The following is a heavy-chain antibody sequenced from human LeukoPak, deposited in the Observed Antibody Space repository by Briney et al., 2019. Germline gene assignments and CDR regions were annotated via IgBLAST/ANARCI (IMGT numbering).Heavy chain of an antibody. V-gene: IGHV3-33*01. D-gene: IGHD3-10*01. CDR1: GFTFSSYG. CDR3: ARGGGYYGSETYGIPSDY. Sequence: GGSLRLSCAASGFTFSSYGMHWVRQAPGKGLEWVAVIWYDGSNKYYADSVKGRFTISRDNSKNTLYLQMNSLRAEDTAVYYCARGGGYYGSETYGIPSDYWGQGALVFVSS. CDR2: IWYDGSNK. J-gene: IGHJ4*02.